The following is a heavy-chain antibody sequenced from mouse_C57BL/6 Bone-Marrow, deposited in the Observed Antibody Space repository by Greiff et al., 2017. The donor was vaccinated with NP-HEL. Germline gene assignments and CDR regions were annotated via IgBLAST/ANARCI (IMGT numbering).Heavy chain of an antibody. J-gene: IGHJ1*03. Sequence: EVHLVESGGGLVKPGGSLKLSCAASGFTFSSYTMSWVRQTPEKRLEWVATISGGGGNTYYPDSVKGRFTISRDTAKNTLYLQMSSLRSEDTALYYCARHGRGYWYFDVWGTGTTVTVSS. V-gene: IGHV5-9*01. CDR3: ARHGRGYWYFDV. CDR1: GFTFSSYT. CDR2: ISGGGGNT.